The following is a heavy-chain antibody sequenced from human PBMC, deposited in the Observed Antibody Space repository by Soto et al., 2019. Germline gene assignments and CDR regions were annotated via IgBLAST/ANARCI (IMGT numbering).Heavy chain of an antibody. J-gene: IGHJ4*02. CDR3: ARDPARQNWGPVFDY. D-gene: IGHD7-27*01. V-gene: IGHV1-46*01. Sequence: QVQLVQSGAEVKKPGASVKISCKTSGFTFTSYFNHWVRQAPGQGLEWMGMINPSGGITSFAQKFQGGVTMTRDTSTSTVYMELSDLRSEDTAVYYCARDPARQNWGPVFDYWGQGTLVTVSS. CDR1: GFTFTSYF. CDR2: INPSGGIT.